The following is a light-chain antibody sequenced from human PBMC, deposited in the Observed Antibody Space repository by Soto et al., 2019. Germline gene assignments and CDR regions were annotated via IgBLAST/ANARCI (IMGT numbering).Light chain of an antibody. V-gene: IGKV1-39*01. CDR2: SAS. CDR1: QRINIY. Sequence: DIQMTQSPSSLCTSIGDRVTITCRASQRINIYLNWYRQKPGKAPELLIYSASNLQSGVPSRFSGSGSGTDFTLTISGLQSEDFATYYCQQSFSTPTFGQGTRLEIK. J-gene: IGKJ5*01. CDR3: QQSFSTPT.